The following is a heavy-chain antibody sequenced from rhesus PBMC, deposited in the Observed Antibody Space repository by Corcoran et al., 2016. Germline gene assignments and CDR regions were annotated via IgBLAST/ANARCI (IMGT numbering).Heavy chain of an antibody. J-gene: IGHJ5-2*02. Sequence: QVQLQESGPGLVKPSETLSLTCTVSGASISERFYWTWLRQSPERGLEWIGDVYGPTGVTNYHPSRRSRVTVSKDSTHNRFSMELTSVTAADTAAYFCARRGDYTSDRFKDSLYSWGRGLLVIVSS. V-gene: IGHV4S7*01. CDR3: ARRGDYTSDRFKDSLYS. D-gene: IGHD3-16*01. CDR1: GASISERFY. CDR2: VYGPTGVT.